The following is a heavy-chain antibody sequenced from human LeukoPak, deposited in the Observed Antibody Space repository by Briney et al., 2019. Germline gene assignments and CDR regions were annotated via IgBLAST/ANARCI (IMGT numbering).Heavy chain of an antibody. Sequence: SETLSLTCAVSGVSISSNNWWSWVRQPPGQGLEWIGEIYHSGSTNYNPSLKSRVTISVDTSKNQFSLKLSSVTAADTAVYYCARGTHCSGGSCSDRTQSLYYFDYWGQGTLVTVSS. D-gene: IGHD2-15*01. CDR1: GVSISSNNW. CDR3: ARGTHCSGGSCSDRTQSLYYFDY. V-gene: IGHV4-4*02. J-gene: IGHJ4*02. CDR2: IYHSGST.